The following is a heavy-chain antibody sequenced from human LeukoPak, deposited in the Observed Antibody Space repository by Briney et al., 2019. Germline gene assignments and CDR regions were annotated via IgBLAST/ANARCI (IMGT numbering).Heavy chain of an antibody. CDR2: ISSSSSYI. CDR1: GFTFSSYS. Sequence: PGGSLRLSCAVSGFTFSSYSMNWVRKAPGKGLEWVSSISSSSSYIYYADSVKGRFTISRDNAKNSPYLQMNSLRAEDTAVYYCARDHKFLGYFDYWGQGALVTVSS. J-gene: IGHJ4*02. CDR3: ARDHKFLGYFDY. D-gene: IGHD2/OR15-2a*01. V-gene: IGHV3-21*01.